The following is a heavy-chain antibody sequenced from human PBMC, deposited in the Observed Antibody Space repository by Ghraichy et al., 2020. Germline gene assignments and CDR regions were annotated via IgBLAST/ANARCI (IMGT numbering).Heavy chain of an antibody. D-gene: IGHD5-24*01. CDR1: GFNFSSNW. J-gene: IGHJ4*02. CDR2: IRQDGSLK. Sequence: GESLNISCSASGFNFSSNWMSWVRQAPGKGLEWVANIRQDGSLKYYVDSARGRFTISRDNAKSSLYLQMNSLRADDTGVYYCARAADGYQWGRGTLVTVTS. CDR3: ARAADGYQ. V-gene: IGHV3-7*04.